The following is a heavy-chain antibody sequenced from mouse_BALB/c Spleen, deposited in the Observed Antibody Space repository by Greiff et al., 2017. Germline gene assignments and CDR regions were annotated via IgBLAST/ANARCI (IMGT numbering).Heavy chain of an antibody. CDR2: ISYDGSN. Sequence: ESGPGLVKPSQSLSLTCSVTGYSITSGYYWNWIRQFPGNKLEWMGYISYDGSNNYNPSLKNRISITRDTSKNQFFLKLNSVTTEDTATYYCARVGGTWYYFDYWGQGTTLTVSS. J-gene: IGHJ2*01. D-gene: IGHD2-14*01. CDR3: ARVGGTWYYFDY. V-gene: IGHV3-6*02. CDR1: GYSITSGYY.